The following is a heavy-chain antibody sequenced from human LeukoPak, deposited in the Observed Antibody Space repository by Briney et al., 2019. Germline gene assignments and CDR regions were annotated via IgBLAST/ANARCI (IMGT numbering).Heavy chain of an antibody. D-gene: IGHD5-18*01. Sequence: SQTLSLTCTVSGGSISSGGYYWSWIRQHPGTGLEWIGYIYYSGSTYYNPSLKSRVTISVDTSKNQFSLKLSSVTAADTAVYYCARGSGYSYVDFDYWGQGTLVTVSS. V-gene: IGHV4-31*03. CDR1: GGSISSGGYY. CDR3: ARGSGYSYVDFDY. CDR2: IYYSGST. J-gene: IGHJ4*02.